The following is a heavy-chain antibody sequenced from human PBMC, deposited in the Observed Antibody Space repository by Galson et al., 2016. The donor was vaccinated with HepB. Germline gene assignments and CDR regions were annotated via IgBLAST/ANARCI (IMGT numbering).Heavy chain of an antibody. J-gene: IGHJ4*02. V-gene: IGHV4-39*01. CDR3: ARRVVVTALVRDGVEY. D-gene: IGHD2-21*02. Sequence: SETLSLTCTVSGGSFSNNNYYGGWIRQPPGKGLEYIGSIYYSGSTYYNPSLKSRVTISVDTSKNQFSLTLRSVTAADTAVYYCARRVVVTALVRDGVEYWGQGILVIVSS. CDR1: GGSFSNNNYY. CDR2: IYYSGST.